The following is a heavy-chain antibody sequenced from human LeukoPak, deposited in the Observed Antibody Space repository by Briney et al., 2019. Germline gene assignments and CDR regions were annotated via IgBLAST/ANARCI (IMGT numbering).Heavy chain of an antibody. CDR3: ASAAVDYDILTGSYYYYGMDV. Sequence: SQTVSLTCTVSGGSISSGDYYWSWIRQPPGKGLEWIGYIYYSGSTYYNPSLKSRVTISVDTSKNQFSLKLSSVTAADTAVYYCASAAVDYDILTGSYYYYGMDVWGKGTTVTVSS. D-gene: IGHD3-9*01. CDR2: IYYSGST. V-gene: IGHV4-30-4*01. CDR1: GGSISSGDYY. J-gene: IGHJ6*04.